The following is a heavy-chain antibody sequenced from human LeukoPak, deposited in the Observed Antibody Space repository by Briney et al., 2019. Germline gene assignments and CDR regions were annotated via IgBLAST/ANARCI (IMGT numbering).Heavy chain of an antibody. V-gene: IGHV3-23*01. J-gene: IGHJ4*02. CDR1: GFTFSTYA. D-gene: IGHD2-2*01. CDR3: ARGLVVVPAVSDY. CDR2: ISGSGDNT. Sequence: GGSLRLSCAASGFTFSTYAMTWVRQAPGKGLEWVSAISGSGDNTYYADSVKGRFTISRDNSKNTLYLQMNSLRVEDTSVYYCARGLVVVPAVSDYWGQGTLVTVSS.